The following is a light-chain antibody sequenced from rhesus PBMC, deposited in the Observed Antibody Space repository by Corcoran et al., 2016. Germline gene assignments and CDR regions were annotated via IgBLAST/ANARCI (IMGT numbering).Light chain of an antibody. V-gene: IGKV1-19*01. CDR2: HAS. CDR1: QGISNW. J-gene: IGKJ4*01. Sequence: DIQMTQSPSSLSASIGDKVTITCHASQGISNWLAWYQQKTGKAPKPLIYHASTLQSGYPSRFSGSGSGTDYTLTISSLQPEDFATYYGQQYDDLPLTFGGGTTVEIK. CDR3: QQYDDLPLT.